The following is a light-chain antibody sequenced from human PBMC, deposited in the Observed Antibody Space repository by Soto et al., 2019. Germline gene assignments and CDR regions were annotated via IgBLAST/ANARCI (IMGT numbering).Light chain of an antibody. J-gene: IGLJ1*01. V-gene: IGLV3-21*04. CDR2: YDS. CDR3: QVWDSSSDHPRV. CDR1: NIGSKS. Sequence: SYELTQPPSVSVAPGKTARITCGGNNIGSKSVHWYQQKPGQAPVLVIYYDSDRPSGIPERFSGSNSGNTATLTISRVEAGDEADYYCQVWDSSSDHPRVFGTGTKGPS.